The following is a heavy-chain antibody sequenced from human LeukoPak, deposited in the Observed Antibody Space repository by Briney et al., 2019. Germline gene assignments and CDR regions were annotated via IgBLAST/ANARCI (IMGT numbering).Heavy chain of an antibody. V-gene: IGHV1-46*01. CDR2: INPSGGST. CDR1: GYTFTSYY. D-gene: IGHD3-22*01. J-gene: IGHJ3*02. Sequence: VASVKVSCKASGYTFTSYYVHWVRQAPGQGLEWMGIINPSGGSTSYAQKFQGRVTMTRDTSTSTVYMELSSLRSEDTAVYYCARVKPNYYDSSAYGTFDIWGQGTMVTVSS. CDR3: ARVKPNYYDSSAYGTFDI.